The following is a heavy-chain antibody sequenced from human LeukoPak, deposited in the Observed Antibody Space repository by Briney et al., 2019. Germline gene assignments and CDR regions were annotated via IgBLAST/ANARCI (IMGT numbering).Heavy chain of an antibody. CDR3: ARATGTYCSGGSCFNWFDP. J-gene: IGHJ5*02. D-gene: IGHD2-15*01. Sequence: GASVKVSCKASGYTFTGYYMHWVRQAPGQGLEWMGRINPNSGGTNYVQKFQGRVTMTRDTSISTAYMELSRLRSDDTAVYYCARATGTYCSGGSCFNWFDPWGQGTLVTVSS. CDR2: INPNSGGT. CDR1: GYTFTGYY. V-gene: IGHV1-2*06.